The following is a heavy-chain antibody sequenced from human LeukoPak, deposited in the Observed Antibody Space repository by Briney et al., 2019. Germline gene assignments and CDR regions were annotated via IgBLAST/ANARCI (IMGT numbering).Heavy chain of an antibody. CDR1: GFTFSSYA. CDR3: AKYFASGSYYKLPH. CDR2: ISGSGAYT. D-gene: IGHD3-10*01. Sequence: GGSLRLSCAVSGFTFSSYAMSWVRQAPGKGLEWVSTISGSGAYTYYADSVKGRFTNSRDNSKNTLYLQMNSLRAEDTAVYYCAKYFASGSYYKLPHWGQGTLVTVSS. J-gene: IGHJ1*01. V-gene: IGHV3-23*01.